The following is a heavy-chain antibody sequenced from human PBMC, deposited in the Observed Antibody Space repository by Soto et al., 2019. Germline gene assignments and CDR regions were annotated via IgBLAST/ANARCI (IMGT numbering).Heavy chain of an antibody. CDR3: ARYIGDYSNWFDP. V-gene: IGHV4-30-2*01. CDR2: IYHSGST. J-gene: IGHJ5*02. Sequence: QLQLQESGSGLVKPSQTLSLTCAVSGGSISSGGYSWRWIRQPPGKGLEWIGYIYHSGSTYYNPSLKSRVTRSVDRSKNQFSLKLSSVTAADTAVYYCARYIGDYSNWFDPWGQGTLVTVSS. CDR1: GGSISSGGYS. D-gene: IGHD2-15*01.